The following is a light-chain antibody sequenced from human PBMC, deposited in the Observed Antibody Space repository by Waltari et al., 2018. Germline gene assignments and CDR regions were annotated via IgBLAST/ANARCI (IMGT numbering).Light chain of an antibody. CDR1: QSVNKN. CDR3: KQSMQWPYT. V-gene: IGKV3D-15*01. Sequence: DIAMTQSPATLSLSPGERTTLSCRASQSVNKNLAWYQQKPWQPPRRLIYGVSSRATCIPDRFTGSGSGMEFTLTISSLEPEDVGIYHCKQSMQWPYTFGQGNKVEIK. J-gene: IGKJ2*01. CDR2: GVS.